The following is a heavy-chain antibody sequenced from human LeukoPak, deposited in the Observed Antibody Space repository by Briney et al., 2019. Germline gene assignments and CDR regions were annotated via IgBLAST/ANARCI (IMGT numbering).Heavy chain of an antibody. J-gene: IGHJ4*02. V-gene: IGHV3-23*01. CDR3: AKGGVIHLWLVGDLYYFDY. CDR2: ISGSGGST. CDR1: GFTFSSYA. D-gene: IGHD5-18*01. Sequence: PGGSLRLSCAASGFTFSSYAMSWVRQAPGKGLEWVSAISGSGGSTYYADSVKGRFTISRDNSKNTLYLQMNSLRAEDTAVYYCAKGGVIHLWLVGDLYYFDYWGQGTLVTVSS.